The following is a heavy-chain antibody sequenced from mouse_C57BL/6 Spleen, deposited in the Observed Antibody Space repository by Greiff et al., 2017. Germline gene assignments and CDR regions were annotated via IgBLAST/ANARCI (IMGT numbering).Heavy chain of an antibody. J-gene: IGHJ2*01. CDR3: TRRETSYYDYDDY. CDR2: IDPETGGT. V-gene: IGHV1-15*01. CDR1: GYTFTDYE. Sequence: QVQLQQSGAELVRPGASVTLSCKASGYTFTDYEMHWVKQTPVHGLEWIGAIDPETGGTAYNQKFKGKAILTADKSSSTAYMELRSLTSEDSAVYYCTRRETSYYDYDDYWGQGTTLTVSS. D-gene: IGHD2-4*01.